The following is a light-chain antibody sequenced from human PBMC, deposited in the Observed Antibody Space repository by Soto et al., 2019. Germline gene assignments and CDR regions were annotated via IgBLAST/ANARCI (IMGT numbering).Light chain of an antibody. CDR3: QQSYRSPYT. CDR2: AAS. CDR1: QSINIY. J-gene: IGKJ2*01. Sequence: IQLTQSPSSLSASVGDRVTVTCRASQSINIYLNWYQQKPGKAPTLLIYAASSLQSGVPSRFSGGGSRTDFSLTISSLQPEDFATYYCQQSYRSPYTFGQGTKLEI. V-gene: IGKV1-39*01.